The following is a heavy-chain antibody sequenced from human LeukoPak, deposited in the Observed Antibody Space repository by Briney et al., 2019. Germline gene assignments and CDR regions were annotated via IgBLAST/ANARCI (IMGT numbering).Heavy chain of an antibody. CDR1: GFTFSSYS. V-gene: IGHV3-21*04. D-gene: IGHD5-24*01. CDR2: ISSSSSYI. J-gene: IGHJ4*02. CDR3: ARRGYNYHVPGYYFDY. Sequence: GGSLRLSCAASGFTFSSYSMNWVRQAPGKGLEWVSSISSSSSYIYYADSVKGRFTISRDNAKNSLYLQMNSLRAEDTAVYYCARRGYNYHVPGYYFDYWGQGTLVTVSS.